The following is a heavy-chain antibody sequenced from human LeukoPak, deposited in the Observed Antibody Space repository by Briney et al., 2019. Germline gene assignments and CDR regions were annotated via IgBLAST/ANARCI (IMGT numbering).Heavy chain of an antibody. J-gene: IGHJ5*02. CDR3: ARTVIAVADNWFDP. CDR1: VLTFSSYS. V-gene: IGHV3-48*02. Sequence: GSVTLSCAASVLTFSSYSMNWVRQAPGKGLEWVSYISSSSSIISYADSVKGRFTISRDNAKNSLYLQMNSLRDEDTAVYYCARTVIAVADNWFDPWGQGTLVTVSS. CDR2: ISSSSSII. D-gene: IGHD6-19*01.